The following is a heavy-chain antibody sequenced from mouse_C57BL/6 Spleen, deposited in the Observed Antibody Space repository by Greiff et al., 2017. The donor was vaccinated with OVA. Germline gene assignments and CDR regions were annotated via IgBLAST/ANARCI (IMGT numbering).Heavy chain of an antibody. Sequence: QVQLQQPGAELVRPGTSVKLSCKASGYTFTSYWMHWVKQRPGQGLEWIGVIDPSDSYTNYNQKFKGKATLTADKSSSTAYMQLSSLTSEDSAVYFCARSPITTVVAKGSFDVWGTGTTVTVSS. CDR3: ARSPITTVVAKGSFDV. CDR2: IDPSDSYT. CDR1: GYTFTSYW. D-gene: IGHD1-1*01. V-gene: IGHV1-59*01. J-gene: IGHJ1*03.